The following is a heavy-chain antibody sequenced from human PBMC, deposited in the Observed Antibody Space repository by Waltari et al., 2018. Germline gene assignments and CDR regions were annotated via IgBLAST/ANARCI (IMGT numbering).Heavy chain of an antibody. CDR3: ARDHDPYGGGVRVRYYGMDV. CDR2: IIPIFGTA. V-gene: IGHV1-69*13. Sequence: QVQLVQSGAEVKKPGSSVKVSCKASGGTFSSYAISWVRQAPGQGLEWMGGIIPIFGTANYAQKFQGRVTITADESTSTAYMELSSLRSEDTAVYYCARDHDPYGGGVRVRYYGMDVWGQGTTVTVSS. J-gene: IGHJ6*02. CDR1: GGTFSSYA. D-gene: IGHD3-10*01.